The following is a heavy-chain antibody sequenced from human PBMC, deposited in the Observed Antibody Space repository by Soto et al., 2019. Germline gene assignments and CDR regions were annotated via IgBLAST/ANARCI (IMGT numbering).Heavy chain of an antibody. Sequence: GGSLILSCAASGFTFSSYSMSWVRQAPGKGLEWVSAISGSGGSTYYADSVKGRFTISRDNSKNTLYLQMNSLRAEDTAVYYCAKRQRITIFGVVLPLDVWGKGTTVTVSS. D-gene: IGHD3-3*01. CDR3: AKRQRITIFGVVLPLDV. V-gene: IGHV3-23*01. J-gene: IGHJ6*04. CDR1: GFTFSSYS. CDR2: ISGSGGST.